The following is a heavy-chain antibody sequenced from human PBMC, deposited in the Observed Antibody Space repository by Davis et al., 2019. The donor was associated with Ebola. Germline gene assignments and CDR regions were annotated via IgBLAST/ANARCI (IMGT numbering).Heavy chain of an antibody. CDR2: MNPNSGNT. J-gene: IGHJ4*02. V-gene: IGHV1-8*02. CDR1: GYTFINSH. D-gene: IGHD1-26*01. Sequence: ASVKVSCKASGYTFINSHMHWVRQAPGQGLEWMGWMNPNSGNTGYAQKFQDRVTMTRNTSISTAYMDLSSLRSEDSAVYYCARGRYNNVGMDSWGQGTLVTVSS. CDR3: ARGRYNNVGMDS.